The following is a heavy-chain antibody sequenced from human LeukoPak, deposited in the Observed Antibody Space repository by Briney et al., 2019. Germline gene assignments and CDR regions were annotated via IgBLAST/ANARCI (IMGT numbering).Heavy chain of an antibody. CDR3: AIVDYCGGDCPHSGGDY. J-gene: IGHJ4*02. V-gene: IGHV1-2*04. D-gene: IGHD2-21*02. CDR1: GYTFTGYY. CDR2: INPNSGGT. Sequence: ASVKVSCKASGYTFTGYYMHWVRQAPGQGLEWMGWINPNSGGTNYAQKFQGWVTMTRDTSISTAYMELSRLRSDDTAVYYCAIVDYCGGDCPHSGGDYWGQGTLVTVSS.